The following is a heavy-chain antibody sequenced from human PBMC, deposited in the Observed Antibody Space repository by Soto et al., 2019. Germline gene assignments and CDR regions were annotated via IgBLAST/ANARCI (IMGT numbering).Heavy chain of an antibody. CDR1: GYTFTSYG. D-gene: IGHD4-4*01. CDR2: ISAYNGNT. J-gene: IGHJ6*03. CDR3: AREEDDYSNYHYYYYYMDV. V-gene: IGHV1-18*01. Sequence: QVPLVQSGAEVKKPGASVKVSCKASGYTFTSYGIIWVRQAPGQGLEWMGWISAYNGNTNYAQKLQGRVTMTTDTSTSTAYMELRSLRSDDTAVYYCAREEDDYSNYHYYYYYMDVWGKGTTVTVSS.